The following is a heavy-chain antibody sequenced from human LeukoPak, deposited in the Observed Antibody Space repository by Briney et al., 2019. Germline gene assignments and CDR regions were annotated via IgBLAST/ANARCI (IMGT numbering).Heavy chain of an antibody. Sequence: SETLSLTCSISGGSISSSTYYWGWIRQPLGKGLEWIGSIYYSGSTYYNPSLKSRVTISVDTSKNQFSLKLSSVTAADTAVYYCARYYGSGTLFDYWGQGTLVTVSS. CDR1: GGSISSSTYY. CDR2: IYYSGST. D-gene: IGHD3-10*01. V-gene: IGHV4-39*01. CDR3: ARYYGSGTLFDY. J-gene: IGHJ4*02.